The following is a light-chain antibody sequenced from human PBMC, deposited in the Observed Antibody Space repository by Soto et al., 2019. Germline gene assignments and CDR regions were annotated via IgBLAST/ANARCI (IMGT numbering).Light chain of an antibody. CDR2: GNN. J-gene: IGLJ2*01. V-gene: IGLV1-40*01. CDR1: SSNIGAGYD. Sequence: QSVLTQPPSVSGAPGQRVTFSCTGSSSNIGAGYDVHWYQQLPGTAPKLLIYGNNNRPSGVPDRFSGSKSGTSASLAITGLQAEDEADYYCQSYDSSLSSSVVFGGGTKLTVL. CDR3: QSYDSSLSSSVV.